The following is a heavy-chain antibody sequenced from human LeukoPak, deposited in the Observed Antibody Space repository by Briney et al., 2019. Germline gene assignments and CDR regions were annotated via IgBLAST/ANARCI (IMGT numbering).Heavy chain of an antibody. D-gene: IGHD2-2*01. CDR1: GGSISSGSYY. J-gene: IGHJ4*02. CDR3: ARTGSSSTSYFDY. Sequence: PSETLSLTCTVSGGSISSGSYYWSWIRQPAGKGLEWIGRIYTYGSTSYNPSLKSRLTISLDTSKNQFSLNLSSVTAADTAVYYCARTGSSSTSYFDYWGQGTLVTVSS. CDR2: IYTYGST. V-gene: IGHV4-61*02.